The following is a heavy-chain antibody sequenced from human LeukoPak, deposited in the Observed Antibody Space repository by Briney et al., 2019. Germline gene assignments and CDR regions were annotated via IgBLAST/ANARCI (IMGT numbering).Heavy chain of an antibody. V-gene: IGHV1-2*02. CDR1: GYTFTGYY. Sequence: GASVKVSCKASGYTFTGYYMNWVRQAPGQGLEWLGWINPNSGDTKYPQKFRGRVTMTRDTSINTAFMELSRVTSDDTAVYYCARGGEDSIGDWGNWFDPWGQGTLVTVSS. J-gene: IGHJ5*02. CDR3: ARGGEDSIGDWGNWFDP. CDR2: INPNSGDT. D-gene: IGHD3-10*01.